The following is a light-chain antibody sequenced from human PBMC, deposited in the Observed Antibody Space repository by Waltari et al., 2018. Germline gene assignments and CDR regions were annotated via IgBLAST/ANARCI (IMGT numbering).Light chain of an antibody. CDR2: DFS. V-gene: IGLV2-14*03. CDR1: SRDVGGYNY. Sequence: QSALTQPASVSGSPGQSITISCTGTSRDVGGYNYVSWYQQHPGQPPNLLIYDFSNRPSGVSNRFSGSKSGNTASLTISGLQAEDEADYYCSSYTSSSTLVVFGGGTKLTVL. J-gene: IGLJ2*01. CDR3: SSYTSSSTLVV.